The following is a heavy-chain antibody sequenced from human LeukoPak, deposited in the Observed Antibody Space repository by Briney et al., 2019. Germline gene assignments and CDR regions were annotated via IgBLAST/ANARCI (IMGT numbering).Heavy chain of an antibody. Sequence: SVTVSCKASGGTFSSYAISWVRQAPGQGLEWMGRIIPILGIANYAQKFQGRVTITADKSTSTAYMELSSLRSEDTAVYYCASVEMATIGESHSWFDPWGQGTLVTVSS. CDR2: IIPILGIA. D-gene: IGHD5-24*01. V-gene: IGHV1-69*04. CDR3: ASVEMATIGESHSWFDP. CDR1: GGTFSSYA. J-gene: IGHJ5*02.